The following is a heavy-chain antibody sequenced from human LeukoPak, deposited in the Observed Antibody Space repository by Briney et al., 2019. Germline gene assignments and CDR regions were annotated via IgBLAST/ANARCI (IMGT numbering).Heavy chain of an antibody. D-gene: IGHD1-26*01. CDR2: IYYSGST. Sequence: SETLSLTCTVSGGSISSGGYYWSWIRQRPGKGLEWIGYIYYSGSTYYNPSLKSRVTISVDTSKNQFSLKLSSVTAADTAVYYCARDRWELGTYYYGMDVWGQGTTVTVSS. CDR3: ARDRWELGTYYYGMDV. V-gene: IGHV4-31*03. CDR1: GGSISSGGYY. J-gene: IGHJ6*02.